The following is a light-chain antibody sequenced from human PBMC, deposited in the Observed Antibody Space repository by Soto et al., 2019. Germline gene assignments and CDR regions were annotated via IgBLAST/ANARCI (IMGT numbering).Light chain of an antibody. CDR2: GAS. Sequence: EIVMTQSPATLSVSLGEGATLSCRASESVRRDLAWYQQKPGQAPRLLVHGASTTAPGIPGRFSGSGFGTDFTLTISSLQSEDFAVYYCQEYVNGPPGTFGQGTKVEI. V-gene: IGKV3-15*01. CDR3: QEYVNGPPGT. J-gene: IGKJ1*01. CDR1: ESVRRD.